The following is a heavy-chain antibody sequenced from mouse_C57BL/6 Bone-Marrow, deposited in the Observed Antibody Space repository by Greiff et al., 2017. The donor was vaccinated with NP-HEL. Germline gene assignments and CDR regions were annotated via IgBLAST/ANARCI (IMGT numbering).Heavy chain of an antibody. CDR3: ARSDYGSSHWYFDV. CDR2: IYPSDSET. V-gene: IGHV1-61*01. D-gene: IGHD1-1*01. CDR1: GYTFTSYW. J-gene: IGHJ1*03. Sequence: QVQLQQPGAELVRPGSSVKLSCKASGYTFTSYWMEWVKQRPGQGLEWIGNIYPSDSETHYNQKFKDKATLTVDKSSSTAYMQLSSLTSEDSAVYYCARSDYGSSHWYFDVWGTGTTVTVSS.